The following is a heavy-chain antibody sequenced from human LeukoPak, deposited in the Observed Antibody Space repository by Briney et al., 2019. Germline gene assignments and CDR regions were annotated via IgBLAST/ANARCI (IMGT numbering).Heavy chain of an antibody. CDR3: ARGIRSGYTYGGPLDH. CDR1: GGSISSGSYY. CDR2: IYTSGST. J-gene: IGHJ4*02. Sequence: PSETLSLTSTVSGGSISSGSYYWSWIRQPAGKGLEWIGRIYTSGSTKYNPSLKSRVTISVDTSKSHFSLKLSSVTAADTAVYWCARGIRSGYTYGGPLDHWGQGTLVTVSS. V-gene: IGHV4-61*02. D-gene: IGHD5-18*01.